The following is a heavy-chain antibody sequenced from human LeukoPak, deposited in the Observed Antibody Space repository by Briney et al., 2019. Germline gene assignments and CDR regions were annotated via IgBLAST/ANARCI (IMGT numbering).Heavy chain of an antibody. Sequence: GGSLRLSCAASGFTFSDYYMSWIRQAPGKGLEWVSYISSSGSTIYYADSVKGRFTISRDNAKNSLYLQMNSLRAEDTAVYYCARDRRFPYCGGDCPPDAFGIWGQGTMVTVSS. CDR3: ARDRRFPYCGGDCPPDAFGI. CDR2: ISSSGSTI. J-gene: IGHJ3*02. CDR1: GFTFSDYY. D-gene: IGHD2-21*02. V-gene: IGHV3-11*01.